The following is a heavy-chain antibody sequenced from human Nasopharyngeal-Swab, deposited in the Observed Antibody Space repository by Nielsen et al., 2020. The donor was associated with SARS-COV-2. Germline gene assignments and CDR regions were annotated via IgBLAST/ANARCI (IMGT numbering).Heavy chain of an antibody. Sequence: GESLKISCAASGFMFTSYAMTWVRQAPGKGLEWVSYISSVGSIIYYADSVKGRFTISRDNAKNSTFLQMNSLRDEDTAVYYCARDLDWAGFGSVDYGGQGALVTVSS. CDR3: ARDLDWAGFGSVDY. J-gene: IGHJ4*02. CDR2: ISSVGSII. D-gene: IGHD3-10*01. V-gene: IGHV3-48*02. CDR1: GFMFTSYA.